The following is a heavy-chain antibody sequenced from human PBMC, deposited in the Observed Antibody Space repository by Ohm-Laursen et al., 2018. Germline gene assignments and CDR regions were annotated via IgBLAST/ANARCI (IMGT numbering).Heavy chain of an antibody. CDR2: ISSSGSTI. J-gene: IGHJ6*02. Sequence: SLRLSCSASGFTFSSYEMNWVRQAPGKGLEWVSYISSSGSTIHYADSVKGRFTISRDNSKNTLYLQMNSLRAEDTAVYYCALGGYYGAPDMDVWGQGTTVTVSS. V-gene: IGHV3-48*03. D-gene: IGHD4-17*01. CDR1: GFTFSSYE. CDR3: ALGGYYGAPDMDV.